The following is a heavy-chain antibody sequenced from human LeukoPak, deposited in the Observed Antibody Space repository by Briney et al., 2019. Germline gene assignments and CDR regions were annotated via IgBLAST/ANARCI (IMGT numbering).Heavy chain of an antibody. J-gene: IGHJ4*02. CDR3: ARGVGERFFDY. CDR1: GFSVSSNY. D-gene: IGHD3-10*01. V-gene: IGHV3-66*01. CDR2: IYSAGHT. Sequence: PGGSLRLSCAASGFSVSSNYMTWIRQAPGKGLEWVSVIYSAGHTYYADSVNGRFTISRDNSKNTLYSQMNSLTDEDTAVYYCARGVGERFFDYWGQGTLVTVSS.